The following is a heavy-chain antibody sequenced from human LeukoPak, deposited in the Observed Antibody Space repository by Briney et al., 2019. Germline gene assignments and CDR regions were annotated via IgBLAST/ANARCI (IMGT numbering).Heavy chain of an antibody. CDR3: ARDREDYYDSSGYHNWFDP. D-gene: IGHD3-22*01. CDR2: IYYSGST. V-gene: IGHV4-59*01. CDR1: GGSISSYY. Sequence: SETLSLTCTVSGGSISSYYWSWIRQPPGKGLEWIGYIYYSGSTNYNPSLKGRVTISVDTSKNQFSLKLSSVTAADTAVYYCARDREDYYDSSGYHNWFDPWGQGTLVTVSS. J-gene: IGHJ5*02.